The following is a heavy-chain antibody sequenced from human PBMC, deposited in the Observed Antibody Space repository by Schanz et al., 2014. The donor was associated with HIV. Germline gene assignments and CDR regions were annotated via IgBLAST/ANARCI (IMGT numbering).Heavy chain of an antibody. CDR2: ISYDGSNE. CDR3: AKDGSWEAFDAFDI. J-gene: IGHJ3*02. D-gene: IGHD1-26*01. Sequence: QVQLVESGGGVVQPGRSLRLSCAASGFTFSRDGMNWVRQAPGKGLECVAVISYDGSNEYYADSVKGRFTISRDKSKNTLYLQMNRLRAEDTAVYYCAKDGSWEAFDAFDIWGQGTMVTVSS. CDR1: GFTFSRDG. V-gene: IGHV3-30*18.